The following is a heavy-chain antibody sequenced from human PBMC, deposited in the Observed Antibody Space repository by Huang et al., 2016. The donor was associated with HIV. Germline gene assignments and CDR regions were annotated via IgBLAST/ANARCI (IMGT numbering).Heavy chain of an antibody. J-gene: IGHJ2*01. CDR2: ISGGGGST. V-gene: IGHV3-23*01. Sequence: APGKGLEWVSAISGGGGSTYYADSVRGRFIISRDNSKNTLYLQSNCLRAEDTAIYYCEKFGSGPYYYDSSGYYYNYFDLWGRGTLVTVSS. D-gene: IGHD3-22*01. CDR3: EKFGSGPYYYDSSGYYYNYFDL.